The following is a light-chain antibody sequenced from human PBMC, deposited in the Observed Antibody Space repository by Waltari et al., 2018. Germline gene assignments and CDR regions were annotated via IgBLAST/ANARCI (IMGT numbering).Light chain of an antibody. J-gene: IGLJ3*02. CDR3: QTWGTGMGV. CDR2: LNSDGSH. Sequence: QVVLTPSPSASASLVASVKLTCTPSSGHSSYVIPWLQQQPEKGPRYLMKLNSDGSHTKGDGIPDRFSGSSSGAERYLTIASLQSEDEADYYCQTWGTGMGVFGGGTKLTVL. V-gene: IGLV4-69*01. CDR1: SGHSSYV.